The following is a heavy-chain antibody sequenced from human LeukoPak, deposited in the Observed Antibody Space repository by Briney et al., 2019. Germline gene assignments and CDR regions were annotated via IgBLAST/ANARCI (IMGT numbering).Heavy chain of an antibody. V-gene: IGHV3-23*01. D-gene: IGHD3-22*01. CDR2: ISGSGDRT. CDR3: AKKRPFYYDRDGYLGDFDY. J-gene: IGHJ4*02. CDR1: GFTFSSYG. Sequence: GGSLRLSCVASGFTFSSYGMSWVRQAPGKGLEWVSGISGSGDRTYYTDSVKGRFTISRDNSKNTLSLQMSTLRAEDTAVYYCAKKRPFYYDRDGYLGDFDYWGQGLLVTVSP.